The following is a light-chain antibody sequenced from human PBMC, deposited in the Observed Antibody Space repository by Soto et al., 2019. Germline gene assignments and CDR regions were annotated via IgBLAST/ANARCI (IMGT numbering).Light chain of an antibody. CDR1: SSDVGGYNY. CDR3: CSYAGSKKV. CDR2: EVN. Sequence: QSVLTQPPSASGSPGQSVTISCTGTSSDVGGYNYVSWYQQHPGKAPKLMIYEVNKRPSGVPDRFSGSKSGNTASLTVSGLQAEDEADYYCCSYAGSKKVFGGGTKLTVL. V-gene: IGLV2-8*01. J-gene: IGLJ2*01.